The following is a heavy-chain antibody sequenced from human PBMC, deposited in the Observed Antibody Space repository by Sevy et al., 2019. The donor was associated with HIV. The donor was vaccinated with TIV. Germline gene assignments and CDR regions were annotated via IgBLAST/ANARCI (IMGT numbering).Heavy chain of an antibody. CDR2: ISSSGSSM. Sequence: GGSLRLSCAASGFTFSSYEMNWVRQAPGKGLEWLSHISSSGSSMYYADSVKGRFTISRDNAKNSLYLQMKSLRAEDTAVYYCARDCSSTSCLWGLDVWGQGTTVTVSS. CDR3: ARDCSSTSCLWGLDV. D-gene: IGHD2-2*01. J-gene: IGHJ6*02. V-gene: IGHV3-48*03. CDR1: GFTFSSYE.